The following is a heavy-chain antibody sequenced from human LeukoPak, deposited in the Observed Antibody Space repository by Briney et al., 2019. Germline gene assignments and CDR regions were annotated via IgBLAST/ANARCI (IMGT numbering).Heavy chain of an antibody. V-gene: IGHV1-69*04. D-gene: IGHD5-24*01. CDR3: AREMATTRTDFDY. CDR2: IIPIFGIA. Sequence: SVKVSCKASGGTFSSYAMSWVRQAPGQGLEWMGRIIPIFGIANYAQKFQGRVTITADKSTSTAYMELSSLRSEDTAVYYCAREMATTRTDFDYWGQGTLVTVSS. J-gene: IGHJ4*02. CDR1: GGTFSSYA.